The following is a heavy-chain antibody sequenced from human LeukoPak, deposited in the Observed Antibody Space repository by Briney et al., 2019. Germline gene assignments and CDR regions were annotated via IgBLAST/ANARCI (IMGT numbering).Heavy chain of an antibody. J-gene: IGHJ4*02. CDR3: ARDRGDYGDYDRLDY. CDR1: GYTFPSYG. Sequence: ASVKVSCKASGYTFPSYGISWVRQAPGQGLEWMGWISAYNGNTNYAQKLQGRVTMTTDTSTSTAYMELRSLRSDDTAVYYCARDRGDYGDYDRLDYWGQGTLVTVSS. V-gene: IGHV1-18*01. CDR2: ISAYNGNT. D-gene: IGHD4-17*01.